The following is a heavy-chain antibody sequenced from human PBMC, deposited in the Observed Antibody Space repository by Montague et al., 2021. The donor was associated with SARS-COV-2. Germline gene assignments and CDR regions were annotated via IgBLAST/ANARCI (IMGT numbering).Heavy chain of an antibody. J-gene: IGHJ3*02. CDR3: ARAATITMIVVVIDAFDI. V-gene: IGHV4-31*03. D-gene: IGHD3-22*01. Sequence: TLSLTCTVSGGSISSGGYYWSWIRQHPGKGLEWIGYIYYSGSTYYNSSLKSRVTISVDTSKSQFPLKLSSVTAADTAVYYCARAATITMIVVVIDAFDIWGQGTMVTVSS. CDR1: GGSISSGGYY. CDR2: IYYSGST.